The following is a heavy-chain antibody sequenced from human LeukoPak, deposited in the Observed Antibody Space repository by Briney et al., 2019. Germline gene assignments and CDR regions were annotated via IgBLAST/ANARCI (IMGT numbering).Heavy chain of an antibody. D-gene: IGHD3-9*01. V-gene: IGHV4-39*07. Sequence: SETLSLTCTVSGGSISSSSYYWGWIRQPPGKGLEWIGSIYYSGSTYYNPSLKSRVTISVDTSKNQFSLKLSSVTAADTAVYYCATGQASDFDWLLPFDYWGQGTLVTVSS. CDR3: ATGQASDFDWLLPFDY. CDR1: GGSISSSSYY. CDR2: IYYSGST. J-gene: IGHJ4*02.